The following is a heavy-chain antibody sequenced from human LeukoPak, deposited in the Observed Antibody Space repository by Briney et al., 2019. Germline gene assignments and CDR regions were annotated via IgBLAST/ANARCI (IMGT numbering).Heavy chain of an antibody. V-gene: IGHV3-48*03. D-gene: IGHD6-13*01. CDR3: ANHRLAAAGIRYLDY. CDR1: GFTFSSYE. Sequence: GGSLRLSCAGSGFTFSSYEMNWVRQAPGKGLEWVSYINSGSSTIYYAPSVKGRFTISRDNAKNSLYLQMNSLRAEDTAVYYCANHRLAAAGIRYLDYWGQGTLVTVSS. CDR2: INSGSSTI. J-gene: IGHJ4*02.